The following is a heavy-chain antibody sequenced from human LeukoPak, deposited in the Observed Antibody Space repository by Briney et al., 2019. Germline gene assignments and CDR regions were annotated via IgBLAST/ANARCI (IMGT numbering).Heavy chain of an antibody. Sequence: PGGSLRLSCAAFGFTFSSYWMSWVRQAPGKGLEWVANIKQDGSEKYYVDSVKGRFTISRDNAQNSLYLQMSSLRDEDTAVYYCAKMYYYGMDVWGQGTTVTVSS. V-gene: IGHV3-7*02. CDR1: GFTFSSYW. J-gene: IGHJ6*02. CDR3: AKMYYYGMDV. CDR2: IKQDGSEK.